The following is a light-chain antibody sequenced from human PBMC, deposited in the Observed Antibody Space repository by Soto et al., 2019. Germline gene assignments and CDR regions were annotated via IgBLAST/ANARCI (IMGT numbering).Light chain of an antibody. CDR3: QQYNNWPSWT. V-gene: IGKV3-20*01. CDR2: GAS. J-gene: IGKJ1*01. Sequence: EIVLTQSPGTLSLSPGEGATLSCRAIQSVFSSFLAWYQQKPGQAPRLLIYGASSRATGIPDRFSGSGSGTDFTLSINRLEPEDSAVYYCQQYNNWPSWTFGQGTKVDIK. CDR1: QSVFSSF.